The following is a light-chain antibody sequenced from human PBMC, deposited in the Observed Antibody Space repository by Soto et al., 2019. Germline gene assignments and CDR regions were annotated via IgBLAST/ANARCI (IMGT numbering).Light chain of an antibody. CDR2: DVS. CDR3: SSYTGSNPPVV. Sequence: QSALTQPASVSGSPGQSITISCTGTSSDVGGYNYVSWYQQHPGKAPNLIIFDVSNRPSGVSNRFSGSKSGNSASLTISGPQAGDEADYYCSSYTGSNPPVVFGGGTKPTVL. J-gene: IGLJ2*01. V-gene: IGLV2-14*01. CDR1: SSDVGGYNY.